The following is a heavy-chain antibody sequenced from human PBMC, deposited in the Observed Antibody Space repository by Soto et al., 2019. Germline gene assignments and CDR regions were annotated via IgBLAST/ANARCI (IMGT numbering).Heavy chain of an antibody. Sequence: PSETLSLTCTVSGAFISGYYWSWIRQPAGKGLEWIGRIYTSGSTKYSPSLKSRATMSVDTSKKQFSLKLNSVTAADTAVYYCARESTVAGTDNWFDSWGQGTLGT. CDR3: ARESTVAGTDNWFDS. CDR2: IYTSGST. J-gene: IGHJ5*01. D-gene: IGHD6-13*01. CDR1: GAFISGYY. V-gene: IGHV4-4*07.